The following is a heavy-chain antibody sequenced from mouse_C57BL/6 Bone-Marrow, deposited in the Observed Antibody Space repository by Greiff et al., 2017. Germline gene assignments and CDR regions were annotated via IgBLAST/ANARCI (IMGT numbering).Heavy chain of an antibody. D-gene: IGHD1-1*01. CDR3: ARLITTVVRGYFDV. CDR1: GYSITSDY. V-gene: IGHV3-8*01. J-gene: IGHJ1*03. CDR2: ISYSGST. Sequence: EVKVVESGPGLAKPSQTLSLTCSVTGYSITSDYWNWIRKFPGNKLEYMGYISYSGSTYYNPSLNSRISITRDTSKNQYYLQLNSVTTEDTATYYCARLITTVVRGYFDVWGTGTTVTVSS.